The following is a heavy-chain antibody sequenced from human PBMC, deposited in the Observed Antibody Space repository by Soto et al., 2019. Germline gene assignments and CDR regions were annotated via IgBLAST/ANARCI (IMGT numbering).Heavy chain of an antibody. V-gene: IGHV3-21*01. CDR2: ISSSSSYI. CDR3: ARVGPDKAMVQGYYYYYGMDV. D-gene: IGHD5-18*01. CDR1: GFTFSSYS. Sequence: PGGSLRLSCAASGFTFSSYSMNWVRQAPGKGLEWVSSISSSSSYIYYADSVKGRFTISRDNAKNSLYLQMNSLRAEDTAVYYCARVGPDKAMVQGYYYYYGMDVWGQGTTVTVSS. J-gene: IGHJ6*02.